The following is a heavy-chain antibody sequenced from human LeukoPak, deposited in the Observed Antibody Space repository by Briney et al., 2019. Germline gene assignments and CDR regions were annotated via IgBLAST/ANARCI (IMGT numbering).Heavy chain of an antibody. Sequence: PSETLSLTCAVSGYSISSGYYWGWIRQPPGKGLEWIGSIYHSGSTYYNPSLKSRVTISVDTSKNQFSLKLSSVTAADTAVYYCARFPPNIPGYYYMDVWGKGTTVTVSS. CDR2: IYHSGST. J-gene: IGHJ6*03. CDR3: ARFPPNIPGYYYMDV. D-gene: IGHD2/OR15-2a*01. CDR1: GYSISSGYY. V-gene: IGHV4-38-2*01.